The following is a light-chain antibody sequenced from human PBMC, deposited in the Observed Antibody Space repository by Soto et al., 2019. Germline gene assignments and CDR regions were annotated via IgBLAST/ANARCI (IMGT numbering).Light chain of an antibody. Sequence: EIVMTQSPATLSVSPGERATLSCRASQSVSNNLAWYQQKPGQAPRLLFYRASTRAPGVPARFSGSGSGTEFTLTISSLQSEDFAVYYCQQYNNWPPTTFGQGTKLEIK. J-gene: IGKJ2*01. V-gene: IGKV3-15*01. CDR3: QQYNNWPPTT. CDR2: RAS. CDR1: QSVSNN.